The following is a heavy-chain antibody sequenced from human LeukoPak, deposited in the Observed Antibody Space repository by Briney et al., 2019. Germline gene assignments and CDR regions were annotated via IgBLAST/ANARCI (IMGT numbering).Heavy chain of an antibody. V-gene: IGHV1-46*01. Sequence: ASVKVSFKASGYIFTSYSMHWVRQAPGQGREWMGLINPSGGSPGYAQRFQGRLIMTRDTSTSTVYMELSSLRYEDTAVYYCARDDSTFCGGDCFSNYCDHWGQGTLITVSS. CDR1: GYIFTSYS. CDR3: ARDDSTFCGGDCFSNYCDH. J-gene: IGHJ4*02. CDR2: INPSGGSP. D-gene: IGHD2-21*02.